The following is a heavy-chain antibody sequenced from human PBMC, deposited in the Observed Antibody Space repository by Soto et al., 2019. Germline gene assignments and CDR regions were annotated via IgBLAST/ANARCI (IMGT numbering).Heavy chain of an antibody. CDR3: ARAVGYSSSWYDYYYYGMDV. CDR2: IYYSGST. Sequence: TLSLTCTVSGGSISSYYWSWIRQPPGKGLEWIGYIYYSGSTNYNPSLKSRVTISVDTSKNQFSLKLSSVTAADTAVYYCARAVGYSSSWYDYYYYGMDVWGQGTTVTVSS. V-gene: IGHV4-59*01. J-gene: IGHJ6*02. CDR1: GGSISSYY. D-gene: IGHD6-13*01.